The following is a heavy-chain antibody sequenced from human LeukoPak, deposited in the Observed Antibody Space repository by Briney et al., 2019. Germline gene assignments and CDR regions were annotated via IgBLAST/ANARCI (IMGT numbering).Heavy chain of an antibody. V-gene: IGHV3-20*04. Sequence: PGGSLRLSCTASGFTFDDYDISWVRQAPGKGLEWVSGISWNGNHIGYADSVKGRFTISRDNAKNSLYLQMNSLRAEDTALYYCARVQQYDKFDYWGQGTLVTVSS. CDR2: ISWNGNHI. D-gene: IGHD3-22*01. CDR3: ARVQQYDKFDY. J-gene: IGHJ4*02. CDR1: GFTFDDYD.